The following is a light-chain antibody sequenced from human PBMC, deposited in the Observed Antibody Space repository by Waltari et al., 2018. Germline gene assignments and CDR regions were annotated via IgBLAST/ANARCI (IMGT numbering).Light chain of an antibody. CDR3: LQTYSTPLT. Sequence: DIQMTQSPSSLSASVGDRVTITCRASQSISGSLNWYQQKPGKAPKLLIYAASSLQRGVPSRFRGSASGTYFTLTISSLQPEDFATYYCLQTYSTPLTFGGGTNVDIK. CDR2: AAS. CDR1: QSISGS. V-gene: IGKV1-39*01. J-gene: IGKJ4*01.